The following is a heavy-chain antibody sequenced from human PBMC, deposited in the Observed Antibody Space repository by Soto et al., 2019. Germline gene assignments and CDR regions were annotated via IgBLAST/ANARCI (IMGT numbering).Heavy chain of an antibody. Sequence: SETLSLTCTVSGGSISSYYWSWIRQPPGKGLEWIGYIYYSGSTNYNPSLKSRVTISVDTSKNQFSLKLSSVTAADTAVYYCARATYYDILTGSEFDYWGQGTLVTVSS. CDR1: GGSISSYY. CDR3: ARATYYDILTGSEFDY. CDR2: IYYSGST. J-gene: IGHJ4*02. V-gene: IGHV4-59*08. D-gene: IGHD3-9*01.